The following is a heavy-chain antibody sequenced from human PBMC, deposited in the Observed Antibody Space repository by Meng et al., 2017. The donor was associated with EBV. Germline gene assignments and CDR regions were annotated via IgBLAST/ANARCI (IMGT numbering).Heavy chain of an antibody. D-gene: IGHD3-10*01. Sequence: VQPGEAQGSLGKPGRALGPPLCSLGFPLLNALMHQGSPGPGKGPEWVVRNRSKTHDWPIDYAAPVKGRFSISRDDSKDTLHLQMNSLKTEDTAMYYCTTDEEGSRFWGQGTVVTVSS. CDR1: GFPLLNAL. V-gene: IGHV3-15*01. J-gene: IGHJ4*02. CDR2: NRSKTHDWPI. CDR3: TTDEEGSRF.